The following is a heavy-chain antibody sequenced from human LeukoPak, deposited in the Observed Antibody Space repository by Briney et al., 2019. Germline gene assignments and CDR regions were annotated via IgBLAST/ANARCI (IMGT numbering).Heavy chain of an antibody. CDR2: INHSGST. V-gene: IGHV4-34*01. Sequence: SETLSLTCAVYGGAFSDYYWSWIRQSPRKGLEWIGEINHSGSTNYNPSLKSLVTISVDTSKNQFSLKLSSVTAADTAVYYCARTDTNYGYYFDHWGQGTLVTVSS. CDR3: ARTDTNYGYYFDH. CDR1: GGAFSDYY. D-gene: IGHD4-11*01. J-gene: IGHJ4*02.